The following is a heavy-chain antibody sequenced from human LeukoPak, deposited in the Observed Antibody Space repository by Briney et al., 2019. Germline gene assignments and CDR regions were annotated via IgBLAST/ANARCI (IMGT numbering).Heavy chain of an antibody. CDR2: IKEDGREK. V-gene: IGHV3-7*01. J-gene: IGHJ4*02. Sequence: GGSLRLSCAASGFTFSSSWMSWVRQAPGKGLECVANIKEDGREKYYVDSVKGRFTISRDNAKNSLYLQMSSLRAEDTAVYYCARGGRPDYWGQGTLVTVSS. CDR1: GFTFSSSW. CDR3: ARGGRPDY. D-gene: IGHD3-10*01.